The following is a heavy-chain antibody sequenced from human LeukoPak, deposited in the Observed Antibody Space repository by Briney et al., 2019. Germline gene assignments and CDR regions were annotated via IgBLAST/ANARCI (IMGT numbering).Heavy chain of an antibody. V-gene: IGHV4-59*01. Sequence: PSETLSLTCAVSGGSISSYYWSWIRQPPGKGLEWIGYIYYSGSTNYNPSLKSRVTISVDTSKNQFSLKLSSVTAADTAVYYCARASGYSYGPYGMDVWGQGTTVTVSS. D-gene: IGHD5-18*01. CDR2: IYYSGST. J-gene: IGHJ6*02. CDR1: GGSISSYY. CDR3: ARASGYSYGPYGMDV.